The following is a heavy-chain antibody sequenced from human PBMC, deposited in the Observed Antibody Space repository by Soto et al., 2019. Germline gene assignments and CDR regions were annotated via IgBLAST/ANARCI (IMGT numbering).Heavy chain of an antibody. CDR2: INGGTGQT. CDR3: ARGKGMEENYYFYGLDI. V-gene: IGHV1-3*01. D-gene: IGHD1-1*01. CDR1: GYTFTTHA. Sequence: ASVKVSCKASGYTFTTHAMHWVRQAPGQSLEWMGWINGGTGQTKHSQRFQGRVNITRDTSASTAYMELSSLRSEDTAVYYCARGKGMEENYYFYGLDIWGQGTTVTVSS. J-gene: IGHJ6*02.